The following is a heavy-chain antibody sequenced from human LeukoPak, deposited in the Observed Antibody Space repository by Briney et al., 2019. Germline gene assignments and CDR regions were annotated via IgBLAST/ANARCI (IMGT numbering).Heavy chain of an antibody. V-gene: IGHV3-23*01. CDR1: GFSFSTYA. CDR3: AKDRTYSSGWYFLD. Sequence: PGGSLRLSCAASGFSFSTYAMSWVRQTPGKGLEWVSAIRSSGSGTFYTDSVKGRFTISRDDSKDTLYLQMNSLRAEDTALYYCAKDRTYSSGWYFLDWGQGTLVTVSS. D-gene: IGHD6-19*01. J-gene: IGHJ4*02. CDR2: IRSSGSGT.